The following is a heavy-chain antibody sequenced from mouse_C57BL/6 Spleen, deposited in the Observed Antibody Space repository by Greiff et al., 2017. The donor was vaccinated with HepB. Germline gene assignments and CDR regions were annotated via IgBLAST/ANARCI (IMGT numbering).Heavy chain of an antibody. CDR1: GYTFTSYW. J-gene: IGHJ4*01. CDR2: IDPSDSET. V-gene: IGHV1-52*01. D-gene: IGHD2-5*01. CDR3: ARSGSNYFYAMDY. Sequence: VQLQQSGAELVRPGSSVKLSCKASGYTFTSYWMHWVKQRPIQGLEWIGNIDPSDSETHYNQKFKDKAKLTVDKSSSTAYMQLSSLTSEDSAVYYCARSGSNYFYAMDYWGQGTSVTVSS.